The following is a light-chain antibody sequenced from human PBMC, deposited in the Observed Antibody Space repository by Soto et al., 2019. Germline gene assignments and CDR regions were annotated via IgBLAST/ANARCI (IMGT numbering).Light chain of an antibody. CDR2: EVS. CDR3: SSYTSSTTYTDV. V-gene: IGLV2-14*01. J-gene: IGLJ1*01. CDR1: SSDVGAYNY. Sequence: QSVLTQPASVSGCPGQSITISCTRSSSDVGAYNYVSWFQQHPGKAPKLMIYEVSNRPSGVSNRFSGSKSGNTASLTISGLQAEDEADYYCSSYTSSTTYTDVFGTGTKVTVL.